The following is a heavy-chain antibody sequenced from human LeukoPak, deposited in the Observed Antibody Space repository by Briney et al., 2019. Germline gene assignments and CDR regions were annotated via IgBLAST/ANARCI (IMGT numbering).Heavy chain of an antibody. J-gene: IGHJ3*02. V-gene: IGHV3-21*04. CDR1: GFTSGRHS. D-gene: IGHD3-22*01. CDR2: ISGAGRYI. Sequence: GSLRLSCAASGFTSGRHSLNWVRQAPGKGLEWVSSISGAGRYIFYADSVKGRFTISRDNAKNSVYLQMNSLRAEDTAVYYCARDEADYYDSSGFFFDAFDIWGQGTGVTVSS. CDR3: ARDEADYYDSSGFFFDAFDI.